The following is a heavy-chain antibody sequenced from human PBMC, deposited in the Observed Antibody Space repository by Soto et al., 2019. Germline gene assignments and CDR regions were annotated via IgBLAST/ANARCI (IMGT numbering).Heavy chain of an antibody. D-gene: IGHD3-10*01. V-gene: IGHV1-18*04. CDR2: ISAYNGNT. J-gene: IGHJ5*02. Sequence: QVQLVQSGAEVKKPGASVKVSCKASGYTFTSYGISWVRQAPGQGLEWMGWISAYNGNTNYAQKLQGRVTMTTDTSTSTAYMELRSLRSDDTAVYYCARDPKVRGVNGSRNRFDPWGQGTLVTVSS. CDR3: ARDPKVRGVNGSRNRFDP. CDR1: GYTFTSYG.